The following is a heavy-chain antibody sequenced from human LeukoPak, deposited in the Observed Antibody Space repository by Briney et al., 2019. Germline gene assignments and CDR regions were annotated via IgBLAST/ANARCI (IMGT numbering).Heavy chain of an antibody. CDR3: ARQADYNVLTGYFTGHLDY. Sequence: GEALKISCKGSGYSFNTYWIAWVRQMPGKGLELMGIIYPGDSDTRYSPSFQGQVTISADESISTAYLRWSSLKASDTAMYYCARQADYNVLTGYFTGHLDYWGQGTMVTVSS. CDR1: GYSFNTYW. CDR2: IYPGDSDT. V-gene: IGHV5-51*01. D-gene: IGHD3-9*01. J-gene: IGHJ4*02.